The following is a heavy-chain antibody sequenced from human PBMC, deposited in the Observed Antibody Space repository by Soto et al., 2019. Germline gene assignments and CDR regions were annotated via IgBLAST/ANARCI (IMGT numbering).Heavy chain of an antibody. Sequence: QVQLVESGGDVVQPGRSLRLSCAASGFTFSSYGMHWVRQAPGKGLEWVAVISYDGSNKYYADSVKGRFTISRDNSKNTLYLQMNSLRAEDTAVYYCASKDYWGQGTLVTVSS. CDR3: ASKDY. CDR2: ISYDGSNK. V-gene: IGHV3-30*03. CDR1: GFTFSSYG. J-gene: IGHJ4*02.